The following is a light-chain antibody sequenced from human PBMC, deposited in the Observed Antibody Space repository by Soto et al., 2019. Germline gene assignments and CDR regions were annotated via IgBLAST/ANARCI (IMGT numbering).Light chain of an antibody. V-gene: IGLV1-47*01. CDR2: RNN. Sequence: QSVLPQPPSASGTPGQRVTISCSGSSSNIGSNYVYWYQQLPGTAPKLLIYRNNQRPSGVPDRFSGSKSGTSASLAISGLRSEDEADYYCAAWDDSLIVVFGGGTKLTVL. CDR1: SSNIGSNY. CDR3: AAWDDSLIVV. J-gene: IGLJ2*01.